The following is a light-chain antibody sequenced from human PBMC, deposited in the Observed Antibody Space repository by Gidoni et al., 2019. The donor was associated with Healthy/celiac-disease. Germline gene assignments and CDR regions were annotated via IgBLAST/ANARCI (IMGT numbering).Light chain of an antibody. J-gene: IGKJ3*01. V-gene: IGKV1-39*01. CDR3: QQSYSTPFT. CDR2: AAI. CDR1: QSISNY. Sequence: DIQMTQSPSSLPASVGDRVSITCRASQSISNYLNWYHQKPRTAPKLLIYAAIPLQSGVPSRFSSSRSGTDFTLTISSLQPEDFATYYCQQSYSTPFTFGPGTKVDIK.